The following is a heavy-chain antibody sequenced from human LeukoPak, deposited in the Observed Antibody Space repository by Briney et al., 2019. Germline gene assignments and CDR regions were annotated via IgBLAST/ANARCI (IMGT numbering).Heavy chain of an antibody. J-gene: IGHJ4*02. D-gene: IGHD2/OR15-2a*01. CDR2: ISGSGGGT. CDR1: GFTFSSIA. V-gene: IGHV3-23*01. CDR3: ARDQYEGICPDY. Sequence: GGSLRLSCAASGFTFSSIAMSWVRQAPDKGLEWVSTISGSGGGTYYADSVKGRFTISRDDSKNTLYLQMSSLRADDTAVYYCARDQYEGICPDYWGQGALVTVSS.